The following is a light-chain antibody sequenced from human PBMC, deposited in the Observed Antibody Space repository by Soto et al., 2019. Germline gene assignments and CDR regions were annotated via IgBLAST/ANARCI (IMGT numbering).Light chain of an antibody. CDR2: GGS. CDR1: QSVSSNY. CDR3: QQYSSSRT. V-gene: IGKV3-20*01. J-gene: IGKJ1*01. Sequence: EIVLTQSPGTLSLSPGERATFSCRASQSVSSNYLAWYQQKPGQAPRLLIYGGSSRATGIPVRFSGSGSETDFTLTITRLEPEDFAVYYCQQYSSSRTFGQGTKVDI.